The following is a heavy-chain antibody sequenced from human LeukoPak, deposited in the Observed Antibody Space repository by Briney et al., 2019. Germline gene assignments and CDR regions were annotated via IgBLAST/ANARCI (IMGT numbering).Heavy chain of an antibody. Sequence: GGSLRLSCAASGFSFSTHRINWVRQAPGKALVWVSPINSSSSLTYYADSVKGRFTISRDKAKNTLYLQMNSLRDEDTAVYYCAREARGSARDFDYWGQGTLVTVSS. CDR1: GFSFSTHR. CDR3: AREARGSARDFDY. V-gene: IGHV3-21*06. D-gene: IGHD3-10*01. J-gene: IGHJ4*02. CDR2: INSSSSLT.